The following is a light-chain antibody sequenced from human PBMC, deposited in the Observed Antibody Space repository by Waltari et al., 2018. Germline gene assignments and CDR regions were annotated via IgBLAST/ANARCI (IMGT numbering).Light chain of an antibody. CDR3: QQYDGRVVT. Sequence: EIVLTQSPGTLSLSPGDRATLSCRASQTVSTIALSWYQQKPGQAPRVLISSTYNRATGIPDRFSGSGSGKDFTLTINRLAPEDFAMYYCQQYDGRVVTFGGGTKVEI. CDR1: QTVSTIA. V-gene: IGKV3-20*01. CDR2: STY. J-gene: IGKJ4*01.